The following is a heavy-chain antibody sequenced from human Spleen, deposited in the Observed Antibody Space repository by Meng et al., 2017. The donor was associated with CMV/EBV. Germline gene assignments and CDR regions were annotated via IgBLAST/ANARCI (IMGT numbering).Heavy chain of an antibody. V-gene: IGHV1-69*10. CDR3: ARSYSSSRRYGMDV. CDR1: GRTFTSYA. Sequence: ASGRTFTSYAFSWVRQAPGQGLEWMGGVIPMLGIVNYAQKFQGRVTITADKYTSTAYMELSSLRSEDTAVYYCARSYSSSRRYGMDVWGQGTMVTVSS. CDR2: VIPMLGIV. D-gene: IGHD3-22*01. J-gene: IGHJ6*02.